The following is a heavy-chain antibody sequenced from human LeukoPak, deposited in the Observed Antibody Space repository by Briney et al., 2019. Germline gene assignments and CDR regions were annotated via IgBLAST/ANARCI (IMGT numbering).Heavy chain of an antibody. D-gene: IGHD5-24*01. CDR2: ITPGGGT. CDR3: ARDRYGDGFAHFDY. J-gene: IGHJ4*02. Sequence: GASVKVSCKASGYTFSSYAMHWVRQAPGQGLEWMGWITPGGGTDYPQKFQGRVAITWDTSITTAYLDLSRLTSDDTAVYYCARDRYGDGFAHFDYWGQGAPVTVSS. V-gene: IGHV1-2*02. CDR1: GYTFSSYA.